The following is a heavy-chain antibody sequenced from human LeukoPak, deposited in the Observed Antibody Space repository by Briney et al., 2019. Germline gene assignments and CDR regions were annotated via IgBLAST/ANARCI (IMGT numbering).Heavy chain of an antibody. V-gene: IGHV2-70*11. D-gene: IGHD3-22*01. Sequence: SGPALVKPTQTLTLTCTFSGFSLSTSGMCVSWIRQPPGKAPEWLARIDWDDDKYYSTSLKTRLTISKDTSKNQVVLTMTNMDPVDTATYYCARMPYYDSSGYYLHDAFDIWGQGTMVTVSS. J-gene: IGHJ3*02. CDR2: IDWDDDK. CDR1: GFSLSTSGMC. CDR3: ARMPYYDSSGYYLHDAFDI.